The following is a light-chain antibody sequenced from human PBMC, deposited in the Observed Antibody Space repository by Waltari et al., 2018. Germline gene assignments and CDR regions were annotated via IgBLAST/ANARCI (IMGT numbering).Light chain of an antibody. Sequence: QSALTQPASVSGSPGQSITISCPGTSSDIGRYYYVSWYQHHPGKAPKLMIFDVNERPSGVSNRFSGSKSGNAASLTISGLQAEDEAHYYCSSYTTTSTYVFGTGTKVTVL. V-gene: IGLV2-14*03. CDR3: SSYTTTSTYV. J-gene: IGLJ1*01. CDR1: SSDIGRYYY. CDR2: DVN.